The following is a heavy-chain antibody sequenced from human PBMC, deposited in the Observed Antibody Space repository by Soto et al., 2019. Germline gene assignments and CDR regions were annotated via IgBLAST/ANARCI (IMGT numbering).Heavy chain of an antibody. V-gene: IGHV4-59*01. D-gene: IGHD3-3*01. J-gene: IGHJ4*02. CDR3: ARGFASDDFWSGYLSFDY. Sequence: SSETLSLTCTVSGGSISSYYWSWIRQPPGKGLEWIGYIYYSGSTNYNPSLKSRVTISVDTSKNQFSLKLSSVTAADTAVYYCARGFASDDFWSGYLSFDYWGQGPLVTVAS. CDR2: IYYSGST. CDR1: GGSISSYY.